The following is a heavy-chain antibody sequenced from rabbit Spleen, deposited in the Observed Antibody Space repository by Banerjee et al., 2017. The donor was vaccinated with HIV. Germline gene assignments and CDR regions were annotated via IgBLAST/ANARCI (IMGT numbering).Heavy chain of an antibody. Sequence: EQLEESGGGLVKPEGSLTLTCKASGVSFSGGYYISWVRQAPGKGLEWIGCIDVGSSAFTYFATWAKGRFTISKPSSTTVTLQMTRLTAADTATYWCARAANNIGYCTGLWGQGTLVTVS. CDR2: IDVGSSAFT. CDR1: GVSFSGGYY. CDR3: ARAANNIGYCTGL. V-gene: IGHV1S45*01. J-gene: IGHJ4*01. D-gene: IGHD7-1*01.